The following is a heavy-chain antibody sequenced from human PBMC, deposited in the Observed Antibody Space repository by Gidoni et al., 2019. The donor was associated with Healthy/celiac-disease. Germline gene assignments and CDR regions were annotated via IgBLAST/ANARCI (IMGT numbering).Heavy chain of an antibody. J-gene: IGHJ5*02. CDR3: ARGLRVTMIVVVNWFDP. CDR2: INHSGST. Sequence: QVQLQQWGAGLLKPSETLSLTCAVYGGSFSGYSWSWIRQPPGKGLEWIGEINHSGSTNYNPSLKSRVTISVDTSKNQFSLKLSSVTAADTAVYYCARGLRVTMIVVVNWFDPWGQGTLVTVSS. V-gene: IGHV4-34*01. CDR1: GGSFSGYS. D-gene: IGHD3-22*01.